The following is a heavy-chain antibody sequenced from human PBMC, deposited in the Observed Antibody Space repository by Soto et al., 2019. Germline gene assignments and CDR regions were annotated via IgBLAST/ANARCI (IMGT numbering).Heavy chain of an antibody. CDR1: GFTCSNYV. Sequence: GRALIRSSPASGFTCSNYVMSWGRQAPGKGLEWVAAITSVGYTYYVDSLKGRFTISRHNSKNTLYLQMKSLRAEDTAVSYCAKDLIDHSTSYFDYRGQGTLVTVSS. CDR2: ITSVGYT. CDR3: AKDLIDHSTSYFDY. V-gene: IGHV3-23*01. D-gene: IGHD4-4*01. J-gene: IGHJ4*02.